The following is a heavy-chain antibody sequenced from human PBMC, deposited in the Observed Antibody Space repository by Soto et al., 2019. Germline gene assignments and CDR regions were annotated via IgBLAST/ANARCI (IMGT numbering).Heavy chain of an antibody. V-gene: IGHV3-33*01. CDR3: ARETRFTTNWFDP. CDR1: GFTFSSYG. J-gene: IGHJ5*02. Sequence: GGSLRLSCAASGFTFSSYGMHWVRQAPGKGLEWVAVIWYDGSNKYYADSVKGRFTISRDNSKNTLYLQMNSLRAEDTAVYYCARETRFTTNWFDPWGQGTLVTVSS. D-gene: IGHD3-3*01. CDR2: IWYDGSNK.